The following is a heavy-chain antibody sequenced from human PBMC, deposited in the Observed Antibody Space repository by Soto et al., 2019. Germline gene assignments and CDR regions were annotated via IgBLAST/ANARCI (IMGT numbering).Heavy chain of an antibody. CDR2: IYYSGSA. J-gene: IGHJ4*02. CDR1: GGSISSYY. D-gene: IGHD2-8*02. CDR3: ARDKITGLFDY. Sequence: SETLSLTCTVSGGSISSYYWSWIRQPPGKGLEWIGYIYYSGSANYNPSLKSRVTISVDTSKNQFSLKLSSVTAADTAVYYCARDKITGLFDYWGQGTLVTVS. V-gene: IGHV4-59*12.